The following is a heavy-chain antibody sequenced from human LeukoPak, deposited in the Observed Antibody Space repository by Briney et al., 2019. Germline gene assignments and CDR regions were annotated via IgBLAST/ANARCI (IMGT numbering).Heavy chain of an antibody. V-gene: IGHV4-34*01. CDR3: ARGIRRVRGVKVGFDY. D-gene: IGHD3-10*01. J-gene: IGHJ4*02. Sequence: PSETLFLTCAVSGGAFSGYYWSWIRQPPGKGLEWIGEINHSGSTNCNPSLKSRVTISVDTSKNQFSLKLSSVTAADTAVYYCARGIRRVRGVKVGFDYWGQGTLVTVSS. CDR1: GGAFSGYY. CDR2: INHSGST.